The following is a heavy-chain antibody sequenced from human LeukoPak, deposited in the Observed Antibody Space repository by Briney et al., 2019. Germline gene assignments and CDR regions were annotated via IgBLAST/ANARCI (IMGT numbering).Heavy chain of an antibody. CDR1: GHILAELS. Sequence: ASLKVSCKVSGHILAELSLHWVRQVPGKGRYWMGAFVAEHDAMLYAQKFQGSVTITADKSKSTAYMELRRLRSEDTAVYYCAREGLNCSSTSCYEFSNWFDPWGQGTLVTVSS. J-gene: IGHJ5*02. CDR2: FVAEHDAM. D-gene: IGHD2-2*01. V-gene: IGHV1-24*01. CDR3: AREGLNCSSTSCYEFSNWFDP.